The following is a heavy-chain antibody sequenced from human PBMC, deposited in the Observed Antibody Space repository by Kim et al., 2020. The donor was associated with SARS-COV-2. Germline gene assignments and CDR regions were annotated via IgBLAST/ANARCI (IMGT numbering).Heavy chain of an antibody. CDR1: GGSFSGYY. Sequence: SETLSLTCAVYGGSFSGYYWSWIRQPPGKGLEWIGEINHSGSTNYNPSLKSRVTISVDTSKNQFSLKLSSVTAADTAVYYCAGRMVRGVIFDYWGQGTLV. J-gene: IGHJ4*02. D-gene: IGHD3-10*01. V-gene: IGHV4-34*01. CDR3: AGRMVRGVIFDY. CDR2: INHSGST.